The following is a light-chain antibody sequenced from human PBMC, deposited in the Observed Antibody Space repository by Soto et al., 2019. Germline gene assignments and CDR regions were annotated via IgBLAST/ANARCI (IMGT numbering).Light chain of an antibody. Sequence: QSALTQPASVSGSPGPSITISCTGTSSDVGGYTYVSWYQQHPGKDPKLMIYVVSPRPSGVSNRFSGSKSGNTASLTISGRQAEDEADYYCSSYTSSSTLSYVFGTGTKLPVL. V-gene: IGLV2-14*01. J-gene: IGLJ1*01. CDR2: VVS. CDR3: SSYTSSSTLSYV. CDR1: SSDVGGYTY.